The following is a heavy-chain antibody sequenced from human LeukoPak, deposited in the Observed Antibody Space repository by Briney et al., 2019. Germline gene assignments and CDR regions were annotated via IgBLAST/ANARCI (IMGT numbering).Heavy chain of an antibody. CDR3: ARDSRYYDFWSGYLDY. CDR2: ISTSGNT. V-gene: IGHV4-4*07. D-gene: IGHD3-3*01. Sequence: PSETLSLTCSVSGGFISNYYWSWIRQPAGEGLEWIGRISTSGNTNYNPSLKSRVTMSVDTSKNQFFLNLNSVTAADTAVYYCARDSRYYDFWSGYLDYWGQGTLVTVSS. CDR1: GGFISNYY. J-gene: IGHJ4*02.